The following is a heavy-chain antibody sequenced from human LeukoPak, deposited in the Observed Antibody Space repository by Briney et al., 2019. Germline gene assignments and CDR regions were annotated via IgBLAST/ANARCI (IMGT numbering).Heavy chain of an antibody. J-gene: IGHJ4*02. Sequence: ASVKVSCKASGFTFTISAVKCVRQARGQRLEWIGWIVVGSGNTNYAQKFQERVTITRDMSTSTAYMELSSLRSEDTAVYYCAAGTRLFGELDYWGQGTLVTVSS. CDR3: AAGTRLFGELDY. V-gene: IGHV1-58*01. CDR1: GFTFTISA. CDR2: IVVGSGNT. D-gene: IGHD3-10*01.